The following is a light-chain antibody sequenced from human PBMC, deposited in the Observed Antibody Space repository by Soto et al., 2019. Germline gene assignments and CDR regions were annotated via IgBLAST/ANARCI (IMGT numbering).Light chain of an antibody. Sequence: EIVLTQSPGTLSLSPGERAILSCRASQSLSSSFLAWYQQKPGQAPRLLIYSSSNRATGIPDRFSGGGPGTDFTLTISRLEPADFAVYYCQQYGRSPLTFGGGTKVDIK. CDR3: QQYGRSPLT. CDR2: SSS. CDR1: QSLSSSF. J-gene: IGKJ4*01. V-gene: IGKV3-20*01.